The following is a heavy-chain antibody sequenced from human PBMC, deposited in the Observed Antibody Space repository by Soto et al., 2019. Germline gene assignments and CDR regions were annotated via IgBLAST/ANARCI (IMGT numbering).Heavy chain of an antibody. CDR1: GFTFSGSA. Sequence: GGSLRLSCAASGFTFSGSAMHWVRQASGKGLEWVGRIRSKANSYATAYAASVKGRFTISRDDSKNTAYLQMNSLKTEDTAVYYCTFTKNDSSGYYCYWGQGTLVTVSS. D-gene: IGHD3-22*01. V-gene: IGHV3-73*01. CDR3: TFTKNDSSGYYCY. CDR2: IRSKANSYAT. J-gene: IGHJ4*02.